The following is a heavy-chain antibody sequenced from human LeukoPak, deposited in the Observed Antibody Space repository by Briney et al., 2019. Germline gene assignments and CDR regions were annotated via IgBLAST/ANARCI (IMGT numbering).Heavy chain of an antibody. V-gene: IGHV4-38-2*01. J-gene: IGHJ3*02. CDR2: IYYSGST. CDR3: ARPRITMIVEAFDI. D-gene: IGHD3-22*01. Sequence: PSETLSLTCAVSGYSISSGYYWGWIRQPPGKGLEWIGSIYYSGSTYYNPSLKSRATISVDTSKNQFSLKLSSATAADTAVYYCARPRITMIVEAFDIWGQGTMVTVSS. CDR1: GYSISSGYY.